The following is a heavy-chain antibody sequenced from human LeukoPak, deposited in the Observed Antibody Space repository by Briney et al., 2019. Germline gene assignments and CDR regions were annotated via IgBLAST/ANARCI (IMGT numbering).Heavy chain of an antibody. J-gene: IGHJ5*02. Sequence: GGSLRLSCAASGFTFSSYSMNWVRQAPGKGLKWVSSISSSSSYIYYADSVKGRFTISRDNAKNSLYLQMNSLRAEDTAVYYCASNDYGDYVWFDPWGQGTLVTVSS. D-gene: IGHD4-17*01. CDR3: ASNDYGDYVWFDP. V-gene: IGHV3-21*01. CDR1: GFTFSSYS. CDR2: ISSSSSYI.